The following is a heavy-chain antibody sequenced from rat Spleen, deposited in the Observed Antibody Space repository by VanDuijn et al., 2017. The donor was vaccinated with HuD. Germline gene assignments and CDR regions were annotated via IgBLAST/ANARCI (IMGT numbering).Heavy chain of an antibody. V-gene: IGHV2-43*01. CDR1: GFSLTTHH. Sequence: QVQLKELGPGLVQPSQTLSLSCTVSGFSLTTHHVSWVRQPPGKGLEWMGVIWTGGNTAYNSLLKSRLSISRDTSKSQIFLKMNSLQTEDTATYYCTRVGYSSYLRYFDYWGQGVMVTVSS. CDR3: TRVGYSSYLRYFDY. CDR2: IWTGGNT. D-gene: IGHD1-2*01. J-gene: IGHJ2*01.